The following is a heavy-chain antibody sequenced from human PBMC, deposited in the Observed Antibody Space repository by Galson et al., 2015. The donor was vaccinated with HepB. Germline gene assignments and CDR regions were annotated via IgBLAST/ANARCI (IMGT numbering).Heavy chain of an antibody. CDR1: GFTFSSYS. D-gene: IGHD3-3*01. J-gene: IGHJ6*02. Sequence: SLRLSCAASGFTFSSYSMNWVRQAPGKGLEWVSYISSSSSTIYYADSVKGRFTISRDNAKNSLYPQMNSLRDEDTAVYYCARDRVTIFGVVINMPYYYYGMDVWGQGTTVTVSS. CDR2: ISSSSSTI. CDR3: ARDRVTIFGVVINMPYYYYGMDV. V-gene: IGHV3-48*02.